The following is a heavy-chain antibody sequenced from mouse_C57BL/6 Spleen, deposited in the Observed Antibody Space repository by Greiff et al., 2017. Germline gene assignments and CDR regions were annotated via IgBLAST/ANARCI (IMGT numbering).Heavy chain of an antibody. CDR2: ISDGGSYT. D-gene: IGHD3-2*02. CDR3: ARDSDSSDFDY. J-gene: IGHJ2*01. CDR1: GFTFSSYA. V-gene: IGHV5-4*01. Sequence: EVQLVESGGGLVKPGGSLTLSCAASGFTFSSYAMSWVRQTPEKRLAWVATISDGGSYTYYPDNVKGRFNISRDNAKNNLYLPMSHLKSEDTAMYYCARDSDSSDFDYWGQGTTLTVSS.